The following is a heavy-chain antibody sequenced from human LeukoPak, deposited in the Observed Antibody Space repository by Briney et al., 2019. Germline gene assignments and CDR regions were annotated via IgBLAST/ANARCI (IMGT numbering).Heavy chain of an antibody. Sequence: ASVKVSCKASGYTFIDYYLHWVRQAPGQGLEWVGWINPRVGKTDYAQRFQGRVTMTRDTSINTVYTEFSSLRSDDTAVYYCARDSIAEPHCYDHWGQGTLVTVSS. CDR2: INPRVGKT. J-gene: IGHJ4*02. V-gene: IGHV1-2*02. CDR3: ARDSIAEPHCYDH. D-gene: IGHD6-6*01. CDR1: GYTFIDYY.